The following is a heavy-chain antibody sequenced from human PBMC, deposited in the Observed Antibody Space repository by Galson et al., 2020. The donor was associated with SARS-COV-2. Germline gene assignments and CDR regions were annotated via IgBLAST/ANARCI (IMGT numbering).Heavy chain of an antibody. D-gene: IGHD1-7*01. CDR1: GGSISSSSYY. CDR2: IYYSGST. V-gene: IGHV4-39*07. J-gene: IGHJ5*02. Sequence: SETLSLTCTVSGGSISSSSYYWGWIRQPPGKGLEWIGSIYYSGSTYYNPSLKSRVTISVDTSKNQFSLKLSSVTAADTAVYYCARELELLGWFDPWGQGTLVTVSS. CDR3: ARELELLGWFDP.